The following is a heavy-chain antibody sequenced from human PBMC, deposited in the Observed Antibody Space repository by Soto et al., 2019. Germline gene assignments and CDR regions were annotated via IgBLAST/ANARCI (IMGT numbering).Heavy chain of an antibody. J-gene: IGHJ4*02. CDR2: ISYDGSNK. CDR1: GFTFSSYG. V-gene: IGHV3-30*18. D-gene: IGHD6-19*01. Sequence: GGSLRLSCAASGFTFSSYGMHWVRQAPGKGLEWVAVISYDGSNKYYADSVKGRFTISRDNSKNTLYLQMNSLRAEDTAVYYCAKDGSGGIAVAGPFDYWGQGTLVTVSS. CDR3: AKDGSGGIAVAGPFDY.